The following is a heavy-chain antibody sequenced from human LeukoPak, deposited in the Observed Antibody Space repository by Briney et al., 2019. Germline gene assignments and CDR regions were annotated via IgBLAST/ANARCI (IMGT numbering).Heavy chain of an antibody. Sequence: GGSLRLSCAASGFTFSSDWMHWVRQAPGKGLEWVAVISYDGSNKYYADSVKGRFTISRDNSKNTLYLQMNSLRAEDTAVYYCAKDRYYDSSGYPYYYGMDVWGQGTTVTVSS. CDR3: AKDRYYDSSGYPYYYGMDV. J-gene: IGHJ6*02. D-gene: IGHD3-22*01. CDR2: ISYDGSNK. V-gene: IGHV3-30*18. CDR1: GFTFSSDW.